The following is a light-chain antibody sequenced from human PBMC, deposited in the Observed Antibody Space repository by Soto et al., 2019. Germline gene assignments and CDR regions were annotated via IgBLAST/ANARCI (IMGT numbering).Light chain of an antibody. Sequence: QSVLTQPPSASGALGQRVTISCSGGSSNIGSNTVNWYQQPPGTAPKLLICSTDQRPSGVPDRFSGSKSATSASLAISGLQSEDEADDYCATWDGSLTGYVFGTGTKLTVL. CDR3: ATWDGSLTGYV. CDR1: SSNIGSNT. CDR2: STD. V-gene: IGLV1-44*01. J-gene: IGLJ1*01.